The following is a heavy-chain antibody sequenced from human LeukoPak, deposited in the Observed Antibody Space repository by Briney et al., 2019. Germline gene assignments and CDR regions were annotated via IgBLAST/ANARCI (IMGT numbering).Heavy chain of an antibody. D-gene: IGHD3-16*01. CDR2: IKHDGSET. CDR1: GQPFTNNS. J-gene: IGHJ4*02. CDR3: ATEGAYTTSSPPAY. Sequence: PGGPLVCTCAVSGQPFTNNSVRWGGPAPGQGPLWVTNIKHDGSETYYLDSVKGRFTISRDNAKNSLYLQMSSLRADDTAVYYCATEGAYTTSSPPAYWGQGTRVTVSS. V-gene: IGHV3-7*01.